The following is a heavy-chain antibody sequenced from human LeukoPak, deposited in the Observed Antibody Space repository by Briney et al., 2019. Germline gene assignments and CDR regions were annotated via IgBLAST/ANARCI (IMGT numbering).Heavy chain of an antibody. CDR2: INPTGGST. Sequence: ASVRVSCTASGYTFTSYYMHWVRQAPGQGLEWMGLINPTGGSTGYAQKFQGRVTMTRDKSTSTDYMELSSLRSEDTAIYYCARDNSVGDNAWWFDPWGQGTLVTVSS. D-gene: IGHD1-26*01. V-gene: IGHV1-46*01. CDR1: GYTFTSYY. J-gene: IGHJ5*02. CDR3: ARDNSVGDNAWWFDP.